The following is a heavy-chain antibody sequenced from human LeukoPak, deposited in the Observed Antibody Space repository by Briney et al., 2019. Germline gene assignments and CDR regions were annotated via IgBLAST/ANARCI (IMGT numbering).Heavy chain of an antibody. V-gene: IGHV3-7*01. J-gene: IGHJ4*02. Sequence: PGGSLRLSCAASGFTFSSYWMSWVRQAPGKGLEWVANIKQDGSEKYYVDSVKGRFTISRDNAKNSLYLQMNSLRAEDTAVYYCARDRRLDNAAGHEFDYWGQGTLVTVSS. CDR1: GFTFSSYW. CDR2: IKQDGSEK. CDR3: ARDRRLDNAAGHEFDY. D-gene: IGHD6-13*01.